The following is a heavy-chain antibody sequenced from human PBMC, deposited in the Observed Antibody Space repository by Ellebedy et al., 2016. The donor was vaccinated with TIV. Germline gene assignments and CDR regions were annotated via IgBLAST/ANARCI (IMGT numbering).Heavy chain of an antibody. CDR1: GFTFSNYA. Sequence: GESLKISCAVSGFTFSNYAMHWVRQAPGKGLEWVAVKSYDGGNEYYEDSVKGRFTISRDNSKNTLYLQMNSLRAEDTAVYYCARDFRHTSGYYPYDAFDIWGQGTMVIVSS. CDR3: ARDFRHTSGYYPYDAFDI. D-gene: IGHD3-22*01. V-gene: IGHV3-30*04. J-gene: IGHJ3*02. CDR2: KSYDGGNE.